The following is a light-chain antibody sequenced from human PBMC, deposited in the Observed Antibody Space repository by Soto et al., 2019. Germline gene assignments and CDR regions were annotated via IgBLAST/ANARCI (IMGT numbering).Light chain of an antibody. J-gene: IGKJ1*01. CDR2: GAS. Sequence: TQSPFSLSASVGDRVTITCRASQSISSSYLAWYQQKPGQAPRLLIYGASSRATGIPDRFSGSGSGTDFTLTISRLEPEDFAVYYCQQYGSSRTFGQGTKVDIK. CDR1: QSISSSY. CDR3: QQYGSSRT. V-gene: IGKV3-20*01.